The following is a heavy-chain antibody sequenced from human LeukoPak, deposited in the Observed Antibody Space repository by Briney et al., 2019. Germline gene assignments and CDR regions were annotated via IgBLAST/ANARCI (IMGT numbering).Heavy chain of an antibody. CDR1: SGSISGHY. J-gene: IGHJ4*02. Sequence: SETLSLTCTVSSGSISGHYWSWIRQPPGKGLEYIGFIYYSGSTNYNPSLESRVTISVHTSKNQFALKLSSVTAADTAVYYCARLGPCGSDSFSWDYWGQGTLVTVSS. V-gene: IGHV4-59*08. D-gene: IGHD2-21*02. CDR2: IYYSGST. CDR3: ARLGPCGSDSFSWDY.